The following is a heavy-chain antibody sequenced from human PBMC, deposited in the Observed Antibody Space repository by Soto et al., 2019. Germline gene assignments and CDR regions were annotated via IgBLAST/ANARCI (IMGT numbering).Heavy chain of an antibody. CDR2: VYHSGRA. CDR1: GDSISDSNW. D-gene: IGHD3-10*01. J-gene: IGHJ4*02. V-gene: IGHV4-4*02. CDR3: AKTIGSGSYMPF. Sequence: QVQLQESGPGLVKPSGTLSLTCTVSGDSISDSNWWTWVRQPPGKGLEWIGEVYHSGRANYNPSLTSRVTMSADTLKNHFNLRLSSVTAADTAVYYCAKTIGSGSYMPFWGQGTLVAVSP.